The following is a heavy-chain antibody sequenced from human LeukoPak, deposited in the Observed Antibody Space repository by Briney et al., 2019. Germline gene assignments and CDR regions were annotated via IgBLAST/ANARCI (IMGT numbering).Heavy chain of an antibody. V-gene: IGHV3-7*01. CDR1: GFTFSGYW. J-gene: IGHJ4*02. CDR3: ARDHLSRFDY. Sequence: PGGSLRLSCAASGFTFSGYWMTWVRQAPGKGLEWVASIKQDGSEKYYVDSVKGRFTISRDNAKNSLYLQMNSLRAEDTAVYYCARDHLSRFDYWGQGTLVTVSS. D-gene: IGHD3-3*02. CDR2: IKQDGSEK.